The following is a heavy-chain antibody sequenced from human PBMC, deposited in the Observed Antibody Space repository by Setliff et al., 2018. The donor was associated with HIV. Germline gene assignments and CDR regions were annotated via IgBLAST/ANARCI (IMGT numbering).Heavy chain of an antibody. V-gene: IGHV3-21*04. CDR1: GFTFIDYA. J-gene: IGHJ4*02. D-gene: IGHD4-17*01. CDR2: ISSSGSYI. CDR3: ARDYYGGFGDYDFGDYFDY. Sequence: PGGSLRLSCATSGFTFIDYALNWVRQAPGGGLEWVSSISSSGSYIYYAGSLKGRFTISRDNARNSLYLDMNSLRADDTAVYYCARDYYGGFGDYDFGDYFDYWGQGALVTVSS.